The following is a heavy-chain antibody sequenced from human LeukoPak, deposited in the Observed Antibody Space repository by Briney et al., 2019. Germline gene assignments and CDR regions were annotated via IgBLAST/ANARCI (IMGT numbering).Heavy chain of an antibody. CDR3: AKDQLSSSWYSDH. D-gene: IGHD6-13*01. J-gene: IGHJ4*02. V-gene: IGHV3-66*01. CDR2: IYSGGST. CDR1: EFSVGSNY. Sequence: GGSLRLSCAASEFSVGSNYMTWVRQAPGKGLEWVSLIYSGGSTYYADSVKGRFTISRDNSKNTLYLQMNSLRAEDTAVYYCAKDQLSSSWYSDHWGQGTLVTVSS.